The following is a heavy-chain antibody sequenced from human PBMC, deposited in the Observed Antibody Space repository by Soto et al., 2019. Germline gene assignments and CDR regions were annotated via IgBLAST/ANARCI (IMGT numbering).Heavy chain of an antibody. CDR2: TYYRSRWYN. J-gene: IGHJ6*03. CDR1: GDSVSSNSAA. Sequence: PSQTLSLTCAISGDSVSSNSAAWNWIRRSPSGGLEWLGRTYYRSRWYNDYAVSVRSRITINPDTSKNQFSLHLNSVTPENTAFYYCAGTTSLQWYYMDVWGKGTTVT. CDR3: AGTTSLQWYYMDV. V-gene: IGHV6-1*01. D-gene: IGHD1-7*01.